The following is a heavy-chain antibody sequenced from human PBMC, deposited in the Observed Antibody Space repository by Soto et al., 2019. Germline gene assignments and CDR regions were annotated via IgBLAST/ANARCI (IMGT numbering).Heavy chain of an antibody. CDR1: GCTVSSYA. Sequence: SVKVSCKASGCTVSSYAISCARQAPGQVLEWMGGIIPIFGTANYAQKFQGRVTITADESTSTAYMELSSLRSEDTAVYYCARESNSSGWYGGDWFDPWGQGTLVTVSS. J-gene: IGHJ5*02. CDR2: IIPIFGTA. CDR3: ARESNSSGWYGGDWFDP. D-gene: IGHD6-19*01. V-gene: IGHV1-69*01.